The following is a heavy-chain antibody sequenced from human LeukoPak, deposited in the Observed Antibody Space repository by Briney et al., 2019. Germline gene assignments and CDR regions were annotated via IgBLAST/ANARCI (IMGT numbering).Heavy chain of an antibody. J-gene: IGHJ4*02. CDR1: GGSISSSSYY. V-gene: IGHV4-39*07. D-gene: IGHD2-15*01. Sequence: PSETLSLTCTVSGGSISSSSYYWGWIRQPPGKGMEGIGSIYYSASTYYNPSLKSRATISVDTSKNQFSLKLSSVTAADTAVYYCARDYWVVAATGDYWGQGTLVTVSS. CDR2: IYYSAST. CDR3: ARDYWVVAATGDY.